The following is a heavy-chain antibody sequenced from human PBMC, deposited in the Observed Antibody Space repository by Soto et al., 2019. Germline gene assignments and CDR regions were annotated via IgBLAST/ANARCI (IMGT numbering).Heavy chain of an antibody. CDR3: ASSYYDLLTGYPYYGMDV. J-gene: IGHJ6*02. V-gene: IGHV4-59*01. CDR2: IYYTGST. CDR1: GGSISRYY. D-gene: IGHD3-9*01. Sequence: QVQLQESGPGLVKPSETLSLTCTVSGGSISRYYWSWIRQPPGKGLEWIGYIYYTGSTDSNPSLQRRVTTSIDTSKNQFYLKLTSVTAADAAVYYCASSYYDLLTGYPYYGMDVWGQGTTVTVSS.